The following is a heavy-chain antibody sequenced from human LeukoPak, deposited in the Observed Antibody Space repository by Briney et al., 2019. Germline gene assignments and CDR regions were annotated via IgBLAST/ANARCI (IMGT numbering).Heavy chain of an antibody. CDR1: GFTFSSYS. J-gene: IGHJ6*03. Sequence: PGGSLRLSCAASGFTFSSYSMNWVRQAPGKGLEWVSSISGSGDITYYTDSVKGRCTISRDNSKNTLYLQMNSLRAEDTATYYCAKDLYVGATWDFYYYYYMDVWGKGTTVTISS. D-gene: IGHD1-26*01. CDR2: ISGSGDIT. V-gene: IGHV3-23*01. CDR3: AKDLYVGATWDFYYYYYMDV.